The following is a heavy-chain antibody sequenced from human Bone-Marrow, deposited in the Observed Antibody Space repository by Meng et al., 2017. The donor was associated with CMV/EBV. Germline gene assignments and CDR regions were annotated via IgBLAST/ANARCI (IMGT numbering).Heavy chain of an antibody. CDR1: GGTFSSYA. V-gene: IGHV1-69*12. CDR2: IIPIFGTA. J-gene: IGHJ4*02. Sequence: QVQLVQAGGEVKKPGSSVKVSCKASGGTFSSYAISWVRQAPGQGLEWMGGIIPIFGTANYAQKFQGRVTITAGESTSTAYMELSSLRSEDTAVYYCARGGSRFGEFFVLFDYWGQGTLVTVSS. D-gene: IGHD3-10*01. CDR3: ARGGSRFGEFFVLFDY.